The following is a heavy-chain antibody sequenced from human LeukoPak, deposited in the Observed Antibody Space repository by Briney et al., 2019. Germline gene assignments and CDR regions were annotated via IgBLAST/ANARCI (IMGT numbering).Heavy chain of an antibody. J-gene: IGHJ4*02. CDR3: ARERFLDTYFDY. Sequence: GGSLRLSCAASDFSVNTNFMNWVRQAPGKGLEWVSYISTSSSTIYYADSVKGRFTIFRDNAKNSLYLQMNSLRAEDTAVYYCARERFLDTYFDYWGQGTMVTVSS. V-gene: IGHV3-48*01. CDR2: ISTSSSTI. CDR1: DFSVNTNF. D-gene: IGHD3-3*01.